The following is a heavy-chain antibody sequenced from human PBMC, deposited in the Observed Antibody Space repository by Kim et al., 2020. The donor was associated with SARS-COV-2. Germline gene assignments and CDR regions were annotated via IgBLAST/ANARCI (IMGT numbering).Heavy chain of an antibody. CDR3: ARDGDCSSTSCNLPTDNYYYYYGMDV. CDR2: ISAYNGNT. CDR1: GYTFTSYG. J-gene: IGHJ6*02. Sequence: ASVKVSCKASGYTFTSYGISWVRQAPGQGLEWMGWISAYNGNTNYAQKLQGRVTMTTDTSTSTAYMELRSLRSDDTAVYYCARDGDCSSTSCNLPTDNYYYYYGMDVWGQGTTVTVSS. V-gene: IGHV1-18*01. D-gene: IGHD2-2*01.